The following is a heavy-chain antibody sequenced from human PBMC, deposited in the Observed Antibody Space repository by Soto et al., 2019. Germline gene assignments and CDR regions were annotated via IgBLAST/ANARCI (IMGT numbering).Heavy chain of an antibody. CDR2: IYRDGKT. Sequence: EGQLVETGGGLIQPGGSLRLSCAASDFTVGTNYMSWVRRAPGRGLEWVSIIYRDGKTYYADSVRGRFIISRDDSKNTLDLQTNSLRVEDTAIYYCAREAFTVSGGTSPVRGGGIDVWGQGTTVTVSS. CDR3: AREAFTVSGGTSPVRGGGIDV. D-gene: IGHD2-15*01. CDR1: DFTVGTNY. V-gene: IGHV3-53*02. J-gene: IGHJ6*02.